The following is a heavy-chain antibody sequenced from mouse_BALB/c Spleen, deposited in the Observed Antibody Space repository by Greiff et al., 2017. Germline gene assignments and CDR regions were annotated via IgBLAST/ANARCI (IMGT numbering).Heavy chain of an antibody. J-gene: IGHJ1*01. CDR1: GYTFTSYW. Sequence: VQLQQSGAELARPGASVKLSCKASGYTFTSYWMQWVKQRPGQGLEWIGAIYPGDGDTRYTQKFKGKATLTADKSSSTAYMQLSSLASEDSAVYYCARGKYGNLYWYFDVWGAGTTVTVSS. CDR3: ARGKYGNLYWYFDV. D-gene: IGHD2-10*02. V-gene: IGHV1-87*01. CDR2: IYPGDGDT.